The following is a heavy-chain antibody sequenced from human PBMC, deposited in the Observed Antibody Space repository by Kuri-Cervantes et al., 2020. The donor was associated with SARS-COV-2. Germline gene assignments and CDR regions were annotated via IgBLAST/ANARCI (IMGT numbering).Heavy chain of an antibody. CDR3: ARDLRNYDFWSGYLEDYYYYGMDV. CDR2: IYYSGST. CDR1: GGSISSSSYY. D-gene: IGHD3-3*01. V-gene: IGHV4-39*07. Sequence: GSLRLSCTVSGGSISSSSYYWGWIRQPPGKGREWIGSIYYSGSTFYNPSLKSRVTISVDTSKNQFYLKLSSVTAADTAVYYCARDLRNYDFWSGYLEDYYYYGMDVWGKGTTVTVSS. J-gene: IGHJ6*04.